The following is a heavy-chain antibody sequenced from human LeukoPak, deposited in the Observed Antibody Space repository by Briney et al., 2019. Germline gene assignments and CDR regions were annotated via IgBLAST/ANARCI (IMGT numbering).Heavy chain of an antibody. CDR3: ARTDTSGYYFDY. V-gene: IGHV3-48*03. Sequence: GGSLRLSCAASGFTFSSYEMNWVRQAPGKGLEWVSYISISGTFVYYADSVKGRFTISRDTAKNSLYLQMNSLRDEDMAVYYCARTDTSGYYFDYWGEGTLVTVS. CDR2: ISISGTFV. J-gene: IGHJ4*02. D-gene: IGHD3-22*01. CDR1: GFTFSSYE.